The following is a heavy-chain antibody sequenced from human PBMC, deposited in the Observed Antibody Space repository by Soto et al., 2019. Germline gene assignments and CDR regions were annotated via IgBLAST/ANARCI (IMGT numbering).Heavy chain of an antibody. J-gene: IGHJ6*02. CDR1: GFTVSSNF. V-gene: IGHV3-53*01. CDR2: IYIGGGT. Sequence: EVQLEESGGGLIQPGGSLRLSCAASGFTVSSNFMYWVRQAPGKGLEWVSFIYIGGGTKYADSGKGRFTISTDSSKNTVYLQMNSLRVDDTALYYCVRDLQGHHGMDLWGQGTTVTVSS. CDR3: VRDLQGHHGMDL.